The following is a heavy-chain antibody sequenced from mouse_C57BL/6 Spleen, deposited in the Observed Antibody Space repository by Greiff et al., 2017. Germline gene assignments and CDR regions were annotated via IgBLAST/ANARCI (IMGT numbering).Heavy chain of an antibody. CDR1: GYSITSGYY. CDR2: ISYDGSN. V-gene: IGHV3-6*01. J-gene: IGHJ1*03. Sequence: EVKLVESGPGLVKPSQSLSLTCSVTGYSITSGYYWNWIRQFPGNKLEWMGYISYDGSNNYNPSLKNRISITRDTSKNQFFLKLNSVTTEDTATYYCADYDVGYWYFDVWGTGTTVTVSS. CDR3: ADYDVGYWYFDV. D-gene: IGHD2-4*01.